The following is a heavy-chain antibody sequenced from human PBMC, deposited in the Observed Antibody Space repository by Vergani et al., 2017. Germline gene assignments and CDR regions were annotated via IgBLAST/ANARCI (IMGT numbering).Heavy chain of an antibody. CDR2: IYTSGST. CDR3: ARDGLVGATRPGYFDY. D-gene: IGHD1-26*01. CDR1: GGSISSYY. J-gene: IGHJ4*02. V-gene: IGHV4-4*07. Sequence: QVQLQESGPGLVKPSETLSLTCTVSGGSISSYYWSWIRQPAGKGLEWIGRIYTSGSTNYKPSLKSRVTMSVDTSKNQFSLKLSSVTAADTAVYYCARDGLVGATRPGYFDYWGQGTLVTVSS.